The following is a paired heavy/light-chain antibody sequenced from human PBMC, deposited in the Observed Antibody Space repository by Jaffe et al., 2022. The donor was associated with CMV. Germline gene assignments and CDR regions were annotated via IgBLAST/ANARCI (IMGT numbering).Light chain of an antibody. CDR1: QTVFKTSNNRNY. CDR3: QQYFTTPLT. CDR2: WAS. J-gene: IGKJ4*01. V-gene: IGKV4-1*01. Sequence: DIVMTQSPDSLAVSLGERATINCKSSQTVFKTSNNRNYLAWYQQKPGQPPKELIYWASTRESGVPDRFSGSGSGTDFTLTITNLQAEDVAVYYCQQYFTTPLTFGGGTKVEI.
Heavy chain of an antibody. CDR1: GFTYDTYA. V-gene: IGHV3-23*01. D-gene: IGHD3-10*01. Sequence: EVKLSESGGGSVQPGGSLRLSCAASGFTYDTYAMSWVRQAPGKGPEWVSSISRSGDSVDYADSVKGRFTISRDNSRKTLYLQMDGLKAEDTAVYYCTQGAVGEWFDPWGQGTLVTVSS. CDR2: ISRSGDSV. J-gene: IGHJ5*02. CDR3: TQGAVGEWFDP.